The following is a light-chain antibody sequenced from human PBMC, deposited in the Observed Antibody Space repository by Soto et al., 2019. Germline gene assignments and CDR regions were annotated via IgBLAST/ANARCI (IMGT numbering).Light chain of an antibody. Sequence: DIHMTQSPSSLSASVGDRVSVTGRASQTINIHLNWYQQKSGKAPKFLIHAASNLQSGVPSRFSGSGSGTEFTLTINSLQPEDFATYYCQQSYSVPITFGQGTRLEIK. CDR1: QTINIH. CDR3: QQSYSVPIT. J-gene: IGKJ5*01. V-gene: IGKV1-39*01. CDR2: AAS.